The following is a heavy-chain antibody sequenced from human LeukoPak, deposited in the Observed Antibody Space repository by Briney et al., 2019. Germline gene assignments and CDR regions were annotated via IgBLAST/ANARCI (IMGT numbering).Heavy chain of an antibody. CDR2: INPNSGGT. D-gene: IGHD6-19*01. CDR1: GYTFTSYD. V-gene: IGHV1-2*06. CDR3: ARVGGWYRAFDI. Sequence: ASVKVSCKASGYTFTSYDINWVRQAPGQGLEWMGRINPNSGGTNYAQKFQGRVTMTRDTSISTAYMELSRLRSDDTAVYYCARVGGWYRAFDIWGQGTMVTVSS. J-gene: IGHJ3*02.